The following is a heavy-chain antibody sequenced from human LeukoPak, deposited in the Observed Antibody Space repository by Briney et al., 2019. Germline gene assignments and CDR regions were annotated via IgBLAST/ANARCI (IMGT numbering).Heavy chain of an antibody. D-gene: IGHD3-22*01. CDR1: GYTLTELS. CDR2: FDPEDGKT. CDR3: ATDFIRSNYDSSGYYYGPPRY. Sequence: ASVKVSCKVSGYTLTELSMHWVRQAPGKGLEWMGGFDPEDGKTIYAQKFQGRVTMTEDTSTDTAYMELSSLRSEDTAVYYCATDFIRSNYDSSGYYYGPPRYWGQGTLVTVSS. V-gene: IGHV1-24*01. J-gene: IGHJ4*02.